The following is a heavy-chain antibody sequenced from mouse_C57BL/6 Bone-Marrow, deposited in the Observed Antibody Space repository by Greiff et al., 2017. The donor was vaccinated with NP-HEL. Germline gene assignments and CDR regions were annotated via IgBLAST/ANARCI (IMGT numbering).Heavy chain of an antibody. J-gene: IGHJ3*01. Sequence: VHVKQSGGDLVKPGGSLKLSCAASGFTFSSYGMSWVRQTPDKRLEWVATISSGGSYTYYPDSVKGRFTISRDNAKNTLYLQMSSLKSEDTAMYYCARHPAYWGQGTLVTVSA. CDR1: GFTFSSYG. CDR2: ISSGGSYT. CDR3: ARHPAY. V-gene: IGHV5-6*01.